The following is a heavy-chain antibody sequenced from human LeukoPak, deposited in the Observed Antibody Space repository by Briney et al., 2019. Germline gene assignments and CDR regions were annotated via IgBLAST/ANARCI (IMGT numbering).Heavy chain of an antibody. CDR3: GRHQTMYYGMDV. J-gene: IGHJ6*02. V-gene: IGHV4-39*01. D-gene: IGHD4/OR15-4a*01. Sequence: SETLSLTCTVSGGAISSSSYYWGWIRQPPRKGLEWIGSIFYSGSTYYNPSLKSRVTISVDTSENQFSLKLSSVTAADTAVYYCGRHQTMYYGMDVWGQGTTVTVSS. CDR2: IFYSGST. CDR1: GGAISSSSYY.